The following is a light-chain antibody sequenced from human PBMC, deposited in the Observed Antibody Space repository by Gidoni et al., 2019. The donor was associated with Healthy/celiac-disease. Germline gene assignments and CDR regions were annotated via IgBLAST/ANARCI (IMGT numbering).Light chain of an antibody. CDR1: QSLLHSNGYNY. Sequence: DIVMTQSPLSLPVTPGEPASISCRSSQSLLHSNGYNYLDWYLQKPGQSPQLLIYLGSNRASGVPDRFSGSGSGTDFTLKISRVEPEDVGVYYCMQALQTPLTFXGXTKVEIK. CDR3: MQALQTPLT. V-gene: IGKV2-28*01. CDR2: LGS. J-gene: IGKJ4*01.